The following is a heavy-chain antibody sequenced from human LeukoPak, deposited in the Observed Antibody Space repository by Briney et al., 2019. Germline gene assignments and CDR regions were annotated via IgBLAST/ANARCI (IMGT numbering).Heavy chain of an antibody. J-gene: IGHJ3*02. CDR1: GFTFSSYE. CDR2: ISSSGSTI. V-gene: IGHV3-48*03. D-gene: IGHD6-13*01. CDR3: AIEIAGDAFDI. Sequence: PGGSLRLSCAASGFTFSSYEVNWVRQAPGKGLEWVSYISSSGSTIYYADSVKGRFTISRDNAKNSLYLQMNSLRAEDTAVYYCAIEIAGDAFDIWGQGTMVTVSS.